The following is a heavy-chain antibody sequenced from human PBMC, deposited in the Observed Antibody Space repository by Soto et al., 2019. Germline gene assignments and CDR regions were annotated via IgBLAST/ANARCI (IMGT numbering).Heavy chain of an antibody. CDR3: GKKVGGFRTAMDV. J-gene: IGHJ6*02. CDR1: AFTFRTYG. Sequence: GSLRRSCAASAFTFRTYGMSGGRNSPPKGLEWVSATSSSGGTPYYADSVKGRFTISRDNSKNTLYLQMNSLRVKDKAVYYCGKKVGGFRTAMDVWGQGTTVPASS. CDR2: TSSSGGTP. V-gene: IGHV3-23*01. D-gene: IGHD2-15*01.